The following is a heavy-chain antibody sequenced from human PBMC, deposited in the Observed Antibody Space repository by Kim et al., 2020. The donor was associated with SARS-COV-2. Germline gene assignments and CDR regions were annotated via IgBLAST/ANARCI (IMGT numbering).Heavy chain of an antibody. CDR3: AKDLRYDFWSGYGG. CDR1: GFTFSSYA. J-gene: IGHJ4*02. CDR2: ISGSGGST. V-gene: IGHV3-23*01. Sequence: GGSLRLSCAASGFTFSSYAMSWVRQAPGKGLEWVSAISGSGGSTYYADSVKGRFTISRDNSKNTLYLQMNSLRAEDTAVYYCAKDLRYDFWSGYGGWGQGTLVTVSS. D-gene: IGHD3-3*01.